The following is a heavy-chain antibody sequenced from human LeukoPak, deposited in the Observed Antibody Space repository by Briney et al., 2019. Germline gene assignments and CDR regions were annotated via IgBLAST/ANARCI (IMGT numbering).Heavy chain of an antibody. D-gene: IGHD3-10*01. J-gene: IGHJ5*02. Sequence: PGGSLRLSCAASGFTFSSYAMHWVRQAPGKGLEWVSAISSGGGNTDYADSVKGRFTISRDNSKNTAFLQMNSLRAEDTGVYYCANRISGSSSWGQGTLVTVSS. CDR3: ANRISGSSS. CDR1: GFTFSSYA. V-gene: IGHV3-23*01. CDR2: ISSGGGNT.